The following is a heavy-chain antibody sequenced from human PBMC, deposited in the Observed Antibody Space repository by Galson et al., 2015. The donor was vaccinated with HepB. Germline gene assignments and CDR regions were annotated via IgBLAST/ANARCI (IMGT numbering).Heavy chain of an antibody. CDR3: ARPLGGGATLGFDY. Sequence: SVKVSCNASGYTFTIYAMHWVRQAPGQRLEWMGLIDAGNGNTEYSQMFQDRVTITRDTSASIVYMDLSSLRSEDTAVYYCARPLGGGATLGFDYWGQGTLVTVSS. CDR2: IDAGNGNT. CDR1: GYTFTIYA. V-gene: IGHV1-3*01. D-gene: IGHD1-26*01. J-gene: IGHJ4*02.